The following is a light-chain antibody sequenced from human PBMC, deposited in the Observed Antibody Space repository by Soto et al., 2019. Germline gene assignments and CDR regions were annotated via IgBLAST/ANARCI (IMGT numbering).Light chain of an antibody. J-gene: IGKJ5*01. V-gene: IGKV3-15*01. Sequence: IVMKQSPATLSVSPGERATLSCRASQSVSANLAWYQQKPGQAPRLLIYGASTRATGIPARFSGSGSGTEFTLTISSLQSEDFAVYYCQHYNNWPPITFDQVTRLEI. CDR3: QHYNNWPPIT. CDR2: GAS. CDR1: QSVSAN.